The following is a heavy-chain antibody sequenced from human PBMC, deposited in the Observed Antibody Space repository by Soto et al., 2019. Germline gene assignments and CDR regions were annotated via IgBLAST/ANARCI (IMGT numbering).Heavy chain of an antibody. CDR2: IIPILGIA. J-gene: IGHJ4*02. Sequence: ASVKVSCKASGGSFSSYTISWVRQAPGQGLEWMGRIIPILGIANYAQKFQGRVTITADKSTSTAYMELSSLRSEDTAVYYCARARRAWRAEAGFEYGGQGTLV. D-gene: IGHD6-13*01. CDR1: GGSFSSYT. V-gene: IGHV1-69*02. CDR3: ARARRAWRAEAGFEY.